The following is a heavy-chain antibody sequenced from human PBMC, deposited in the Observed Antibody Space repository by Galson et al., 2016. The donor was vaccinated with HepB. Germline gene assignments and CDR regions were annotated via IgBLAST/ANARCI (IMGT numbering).Heavy chain of an antibody. Sequence: SLRLSCAASRFTFSSYSMNWVRQAPGKGLEWISSITSRSNYRYYADSVKGRFTISRDNTKNSLYLQINSLRAEDTAVYYCARDPGRDCSGGFCYSNPDYNGMDVWGQGTTVIVSS. CDR2: ITSRSNYR. CDR1: RFTFSSYS. V-gene: IGHV3-21*01. D-gene: IGHD2-15*01. CDR3: ARDPGRDCSGGFCYSNPDYNGMDV. J-gene: IGHJ6*02.